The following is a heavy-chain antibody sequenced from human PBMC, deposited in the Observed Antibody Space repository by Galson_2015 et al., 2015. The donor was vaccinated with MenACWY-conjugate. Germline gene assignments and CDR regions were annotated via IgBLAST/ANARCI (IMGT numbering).Heavy chain of an antibody. V-gene: IGHV3-7*03. Sequence: SLRLSCAASGFTVSRYWMTWVRQAPGKGLEWVANINQDGSDKSYVDSVKGRCTISRDSSKNTLYLQMNSLRAEDTAIYYCAKGTAQHCSSTNCYPFDHWGQGTLVTVSS. CDR1: GFTVSRYW. CDR3: AKGTAQHCSSTNCYPFDH. D-gene: IGHD2-2*01. CDR2: INQDGSDK. J-gene: IGHJ4*02.